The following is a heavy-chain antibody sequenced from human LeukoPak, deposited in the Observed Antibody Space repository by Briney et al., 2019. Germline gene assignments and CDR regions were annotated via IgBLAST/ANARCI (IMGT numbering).Heavy chain of an antibody. D-gene: IGHD3-22*01. CDR1: GGSFSGYY. Sequence: PSETLSLTCAVYGGSFSGYYWSWIRQPPGKGLEWIGEINHSGSTNYNPSLKSRVTISVDTSKNQFSLKLSSVTAADTAVYYCATLPRYDSGGYYYARPFDYWGQGTQVTVSS. J-gene: IGHJ4*02. V-gene: IGHV4-34*01. CDR3: ATLPRYDSGGYYYARPFDY. CDR2: INHSGST.